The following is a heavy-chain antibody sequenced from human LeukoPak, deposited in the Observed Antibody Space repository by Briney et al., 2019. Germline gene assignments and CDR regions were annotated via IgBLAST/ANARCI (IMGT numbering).Heavy chain of an antibody. CDR2: IYPNSGGT. V-gene: IGHV1-2*02. J-gene: IGHJ4*02. CDR3: AREDSMD. D-gene: IGHD3-22*01. CDR1: GYTFTSNY. Sequence: ASVKVSCKGSGYTFTSNYIHWVRQAPGQGLEWMGWIYPNSGGTNYAQKFQGRVTMTRDTSISTAYLELSRLRSDDTAVYYCAREDSMDWGQGTLVTVSS.